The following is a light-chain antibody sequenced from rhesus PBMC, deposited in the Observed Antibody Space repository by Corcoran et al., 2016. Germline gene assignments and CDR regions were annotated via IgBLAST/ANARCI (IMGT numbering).Light chain of an antibody. CDR1: QGINKE. Sequence: DIQMTQSPSSLSASVGDRVTVTCRASQGINKELSWYQQKPGKAPTLLIDAASSLQTGVSSRFSGSGSGTVYTLPIRSLQPEDVATYYCLQDYTTPWTFGQGTKVEIK. CDR3: LQDYTTPWT. V-gene: IGKV1-94*01. CDR2: AAS. J-gene: IGKJ1*01.